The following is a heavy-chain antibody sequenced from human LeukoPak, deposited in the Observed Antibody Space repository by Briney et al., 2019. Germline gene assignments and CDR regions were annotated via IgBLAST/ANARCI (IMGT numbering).Heavy chain of an antibody. CDR1: GFTFSSYA. CDR3: ARERFPSGDYFDY. J-gene: IGHJ4*02. D-gene: IGHD2/OR15-2a*01. Sequence: GGSLRPSCAASGFTFSSYAMHWVRQAPGKGLEWVAVISYDGSNKYYADSVKGRFTISRDNSKNTLYLQMNSLRAEDTAVYYCARERFPSGDYFDYWGQGTLVTVSS. V-gene: IGHV3-30*04. CDR2: ISYDGSNK.